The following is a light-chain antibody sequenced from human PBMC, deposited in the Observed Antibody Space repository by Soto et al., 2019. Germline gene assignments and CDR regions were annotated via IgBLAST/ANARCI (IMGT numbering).Light chain of an antibody. CDR2: GAS. CDR3: QQYGSSPRT. V-gene: IGKV3-20*01. Sequence: EIVLTQSPGTLSLSPGKRATLSCRASQSVNSNDLAWYQQKPGQAPRLLIFGASSRATGIPDRFSGSGSGTDVTLTISRLEPEDFAVYFCQQYGSSPRTFGQGTKVEIK. J-gene: IGKJ1*01. CDR1: QSVNSND.